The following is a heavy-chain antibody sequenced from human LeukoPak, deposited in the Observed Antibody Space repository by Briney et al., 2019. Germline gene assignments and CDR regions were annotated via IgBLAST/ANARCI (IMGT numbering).Heavy chain of an antibody. CDR1: GFTFSTYG. CDR2: IRYDGGNQ. CDR3: RIGYDSSGYYPPDLFDD. J-gene: IGHJ4*02. V-gene: IGHV3-30*02. D-gene: IGHD3-22*01. Sequence: GGSLRLSCAASGFTFSTYGMHWVRQAPGKGLEWVAFIRYDGGNQYYADSVTGRFTISRDNSKNTLYLQMSSLRVEDTAMYYCRIGYDSSGYYPPDLFDDWGQGTVVSVSS.